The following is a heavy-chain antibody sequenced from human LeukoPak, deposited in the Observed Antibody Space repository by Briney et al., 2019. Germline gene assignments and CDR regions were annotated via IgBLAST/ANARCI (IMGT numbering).Heavy chain of an antibody. CDR2: ISRGSTTYT. D-gene: IGHD4-23*01. V-gene: IGHV3-21*01. CDR1: GFSFSGST. J-gene: IGHJ4*02. Sequence: GGSLRPSCVASGFSFSGSTMSWVRQAPGKGLEWVSSISRGSTTYTYYADSVKGRFTISSDNTKNSLYLQMNSLRAEDTAIYYCVRPHTNDYSGNFDYWGQGTLVTVSS. CDR3: VRPHTNDYSGNFDY.